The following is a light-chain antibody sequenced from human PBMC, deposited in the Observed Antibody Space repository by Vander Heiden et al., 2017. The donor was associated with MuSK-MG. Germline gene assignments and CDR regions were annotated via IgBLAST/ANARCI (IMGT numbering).Light chain of an antibody. CDR3: QVWDTTRDHWV. CDR1: NIGSKI. J-gene: IGLJ3*02. V-gene: IGLV3-21*02. CDR2: DDS. Sequence: SFVLTQSPSVSVAPGQTARITCEGNNIGSKIVHWYQQKPGQAPVLVIYDDSDRPSGIPDRISGSNSGTAATLTLSRVEAGDEADYYCQVWDTTRDHWVLGGGTTLT.